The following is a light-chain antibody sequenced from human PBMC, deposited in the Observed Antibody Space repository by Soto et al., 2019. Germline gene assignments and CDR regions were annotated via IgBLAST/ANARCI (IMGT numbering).Light chain of an antibody. J-gene: IGKJ1*01. CDR2: DVS. CDR1: ESVTNY. CDR3: QQRSDWPWT. V-gene: IGKV3-11*01. Sequence: EIVLTQSPATLSLSPGEGGTLSCRASESVTNYLAWYQQKPGQAPRLLVYDVSNRATGIPARFSGGGSGTDFTLTISNLEPEDFAVYYCQQRSDWPWTFGQGTKVDIK.